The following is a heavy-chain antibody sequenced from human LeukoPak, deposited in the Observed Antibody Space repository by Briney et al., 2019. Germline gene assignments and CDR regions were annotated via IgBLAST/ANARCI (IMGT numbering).Heavy chain of an antibody. CDR3: AGVYGSRTDD. V-gene: IGHV4-4*02. D-gene: IGHD3-10*01. CDR1: GGSISSSNW. CDR2: IYHSGST. Sequence: PSGTLSLTCVVSGGSISSSNWWSWVRQPPGKGLQWIGEIYHSGSTNYNPPLRSRLTISLDTSKNQFSLRLRSVTVADTAVYYCAGVYGSRTDDWGQGALVIVSS. J-gene: IGHJ1*01.